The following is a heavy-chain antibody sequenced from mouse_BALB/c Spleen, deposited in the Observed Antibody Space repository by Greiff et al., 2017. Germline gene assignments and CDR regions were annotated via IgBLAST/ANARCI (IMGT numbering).Heavy chain of an antibody. D-gene: IGHD2-1*01. CDR2: IYPGNVNT. J-gene: IGHJ3*01. CDR3: ARGSGNYYWFAY. CDR1: GYTFTSYY. V-gene: IGHV1S56*01. Sequence: VQLVESGPELVKPGASVRISCKASGYTFTSYYIHWVKQRPGQGLEWIGWIYPGNVNTKYNEKFKGKATLTADKSSSTAYMQLSSLTSEDSAVYFCARGSGNYYWFAYWGQGTLVTVSA.